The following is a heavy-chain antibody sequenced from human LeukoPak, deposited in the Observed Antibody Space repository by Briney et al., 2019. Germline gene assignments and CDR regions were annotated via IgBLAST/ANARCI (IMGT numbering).Heavy chain of an antibody. V-gene: IGHV3-21*06. Sequence: GGSLRLSCAAAGFTFSSHDMHWVRQAPGKGLEWVSSTTSKNEIHNADSVKGRFTISRDNAKNSLYLQMNSLRAEDMAVYYCVRARLTDGGSDYWGQGTLVSVSS. J-gene: IGHJ4*02. CDR3: VRARLTDGGSDY. D-gene: IGHD2-15*01. CDR2: TTSKNEI. CDR1: GFTFSSHD.